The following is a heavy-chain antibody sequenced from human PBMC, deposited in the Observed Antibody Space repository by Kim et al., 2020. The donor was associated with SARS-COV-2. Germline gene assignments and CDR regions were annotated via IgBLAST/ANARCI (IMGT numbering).Heavy chain of an antibody. V-gene: IGHV3-48*02. CDR3: ASQLGDSFHYYYYGMDV. D-gene: IGHD5-18*01. Sequence: GGSLRLSCAASGFTFSSYSMNWVRQAPGKGLEWVSYISSSSSTIYYADSVKGRFTISRDNAKNSLYLQMNSLRDEDTAVYYCASQLGDSFHYYYYGMDVWGAGTTLTASS. CDR1: GFTFSSYS. J-gene: IGHJ6*01. CDR2: ISSSSSTI.